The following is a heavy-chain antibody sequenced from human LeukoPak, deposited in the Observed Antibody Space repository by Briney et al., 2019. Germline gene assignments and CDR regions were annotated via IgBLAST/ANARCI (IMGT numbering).Heavy chain of an antibody. Sequence: SQTLSLSCTVSGVSIGSGGYYWTWMRQRPGEGLEWIGYIYHTGITYYNPSLKSRATISVDTSKNQISLKLTSVSAADTALYYCARDGPLTGGFDYWGRGTWSPSPQ. D-gene: IGHD1-26*01. CDR2: IYHTGIT. V-gene: IGHV4-31*03. CDR1: GVSIGSGGYY. CDR3: ARDGPLTGGFDY. J-gene: IGHJ4*02.